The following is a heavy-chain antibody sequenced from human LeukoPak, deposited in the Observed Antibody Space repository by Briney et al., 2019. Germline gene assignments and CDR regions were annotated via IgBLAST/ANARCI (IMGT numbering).Heavy chain of an antibody. Sequence: SVKVSCKASGDTASSYVISWVRQAPGQGLEWMGGVLPIFGTAIYAQKWQGRVTITADESTSTAYMELRSLRSEDTAIYYCARAEDQGRYFDWLPGFAPWGQGTLVIVSS. CDR3: ARAEDQGRYFDWLPGFAP. V-gene: IGHV1-69*01. D-gene: IGHD3-9*01. CDR2: VLPIFGTA. J-gene: IGHJ5*02. CDR1: GDTASSYV.